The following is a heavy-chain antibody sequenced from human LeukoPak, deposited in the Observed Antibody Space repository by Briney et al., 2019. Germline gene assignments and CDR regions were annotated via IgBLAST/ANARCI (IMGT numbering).Heavy chain of an antibody. J-gene: IGHJ6*02. CDR3: ARVQQPSGIQGYYYGMDV. CDR2: ISSGGSTT. V-gene: IGHV3-48*03. D-gene: IGHD6-13*01. Sequence: PGGSLRLSCAASGFTFRSYEMKWVRQAPGKGLEWVSYISSGGSTTYYADSMKGRFTISRDYAKNSLYLQMNSLRAEDTAVCYCARVQQPSGIQGYYYGMDVWGQGTTVTVSS. CDR1: GFTFRSYE.